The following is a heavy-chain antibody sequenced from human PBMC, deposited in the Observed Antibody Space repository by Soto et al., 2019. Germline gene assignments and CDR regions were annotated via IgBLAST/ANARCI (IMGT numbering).Heavy chain of an antibody. CDR2: IQSGGTT. CDR1: GFTVSSKY. CDR3: ARDDVLCDGGRCYGIPLDV. V-gene: IGHV3-66*01. J-gene: IGHJ6*04. D-gene: IGHD2-15*01. Sequence: PGGSVRLSCAASGFTVSSKYMTWVRQAPGKGLEWVSLIQSGGTTYYADSVKGRFTISRDTSENTLHLQMDSLRVEDTAVYYCARDDVLCDGGRCYGIPLDVWGNGTTVTVSS.